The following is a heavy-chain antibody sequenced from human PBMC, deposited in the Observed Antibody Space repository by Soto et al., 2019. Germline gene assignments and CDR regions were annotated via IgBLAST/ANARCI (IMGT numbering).Heavy chain of an antibody. Sequence: GGSLRLSCAASGFTFSSYSMNWVRQAPGKGLEWVSSISSSSSYIYYADSVKDRFTISRDNAKNSLYLQMNSLRAEDTAVYYCARAGRAVTTYLLDYWGQGTLVTVSS. CDR1: GFTFSSYS. CDR2: ISSSSSYI. D-gene: IGHD4-17*01. V-gene: IGHV3-21*01. J-gene: IGHJ4*02. CDR3: ARAGRAVTTYLLDY.